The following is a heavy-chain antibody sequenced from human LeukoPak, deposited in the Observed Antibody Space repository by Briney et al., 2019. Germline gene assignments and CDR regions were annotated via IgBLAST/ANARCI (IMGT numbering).Heavy chain of an antibody. D-gene: IGHD5-24*01. CDR3: ARDSRRDGYNLDY. CDR1: GGSISSSSYY. CDR2: IYYSGST. J-gene: IGHJ4*02. V-gene: IGHV4-39*07. Sequence: PSETLSLTCTVSGGSISSSSYYWGWIRQPPGKGLEWIGSIYYSGSTYYNPSLKSRVTISVDTSKNQFSLKLSSVTAADTAVYYCARDSRRDGYNLDYWGRGTLVTVSS.